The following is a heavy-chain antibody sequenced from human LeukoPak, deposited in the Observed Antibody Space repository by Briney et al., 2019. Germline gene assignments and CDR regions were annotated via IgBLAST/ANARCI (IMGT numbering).Heavy chain of an antibody. Sequence: PSETLSLTCAVYGGSFSGYYWSWIRQPPGKGLEWIGEINHSGSTNYNPSLKSRVTISVDTSKNQFSLKLSSVTAADTAVYYCARGGHDSSGYYISTLGYWGQGTLVTVSS. D-gene: IGHD3-22*01. J-gene: IGHJ4*02. CDR1: GGSFSGYY. CDR3: ARGGHDSSGYYISTLGY. CDR2: INHSGST. V-gene: IGHV4-34*01.